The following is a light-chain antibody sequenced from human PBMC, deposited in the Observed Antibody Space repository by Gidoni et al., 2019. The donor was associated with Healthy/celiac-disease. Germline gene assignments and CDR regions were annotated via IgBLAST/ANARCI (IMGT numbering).Light chain of an antibody. CDR2: AAS. J-gene: IGKJ1*01. V-gene: IGKV1-39*01. CDR1: ETIDKY. Sequence: DIQMTQSPSSLSASVGDRVTITCRASETIDKYLNWYQQKPGKAPKVLIYAASTLQRGVPSRFSGSGSGTYFTLTISSLQPEDFATYYCQQTYYTIDTWTFGQGTKVEI. CDR3: QQTYYTIDTWT.